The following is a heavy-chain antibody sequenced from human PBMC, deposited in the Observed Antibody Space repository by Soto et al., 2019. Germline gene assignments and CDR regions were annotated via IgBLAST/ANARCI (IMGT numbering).Heavy chain of an antibody. CDR1: GFTFSSYS. D-gene: IGHD2-15*01. CDR2: ISSSSSTI. CDR3: ARDRGCSGGSCYMDV. Sequence: GGSLRLSCAASGFTFSSYSMNWVRQAPGKGLEWVSYISSSSSTIYYADSVKGRFTISRDNAKNSLYLQMNSLRAEDTAVYYCARDRGCSGGSCYMDVWGKGPTVTVSS. J-gene: IGHJ6*03. V-gene: IGHV3-48*01.